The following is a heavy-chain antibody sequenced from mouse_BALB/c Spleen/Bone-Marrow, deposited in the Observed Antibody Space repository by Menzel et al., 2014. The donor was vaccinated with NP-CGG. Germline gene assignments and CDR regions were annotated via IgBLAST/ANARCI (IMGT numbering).Heavy chain of an antibody. CDR1: GFSLXGYG. V-gene: IGHV2-6-7*01. Sequence: VKVVESGPGLVAPSQSLSITCTVSGFSLXGYGVNWVRQPPGKGLEWLGMIWGDGSTDYNSALKSRLSISKDNSKSQVFLKMNSLQTDDTARYYCARDGGYGWFAYWGQGTLVTVSA. CDR2: IWGDGST. CDR3: ARDGGYGWFAY. J-gene: IGHJ3*01. D-gene: IGHD2-2*01.